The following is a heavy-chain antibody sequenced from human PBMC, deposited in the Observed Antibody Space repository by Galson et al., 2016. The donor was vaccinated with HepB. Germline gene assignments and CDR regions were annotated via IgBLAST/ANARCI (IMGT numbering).Heavy chain of an antibody. CDR1: GFTFSSYW. CDR3: GAFRGDSSGYGEY. V-gene: IGHV3-74*01. Sequence: SLRLSCAASGFTFSSYWMHWVRQAPGKGLVWVSRISTDGRTANQADSVKGRFTISRENARNTVYLQMHSLTAEDTAVYYCGAFRGDSSGYGEYWSQGTLVTVSS. J-gene: IGHJ4*02. CDR2: ISTDGRTA. D-gene: IGHD5-18*01.